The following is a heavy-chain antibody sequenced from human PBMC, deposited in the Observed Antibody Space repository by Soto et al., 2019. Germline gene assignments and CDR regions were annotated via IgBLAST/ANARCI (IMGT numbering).Heavy chain of an antibody. CDR3: ARHDGLAYCGTVMFKDYYSDGIEV. CDR2: IYPGDSDT. Sequence: GESLKISCKGSGYSSTSYWIGWVRQMPGKGLEWMGIIYPGDSDTRYSPSFQGPVTISADKSISTASLQWSSLQAWDTALHYYARHDGLAYCGTVMFKDYYSDGIEVWGQGTKVTVSS. CDR1: GYSSTSYW. D-gene: IGHD2-21*01. V-gene: IGHV5-51*01. J-gene: IGHJ6*02.